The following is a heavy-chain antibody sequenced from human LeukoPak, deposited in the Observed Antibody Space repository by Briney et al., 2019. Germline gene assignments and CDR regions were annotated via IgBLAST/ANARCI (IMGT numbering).Heavy chain of an antibody. CDR3: ATVTTSSAANWFDP. CDR2: IYADRST. Sequence: SETLSLTCTVSGGSISSYYWTWIRQPAGKGLKWIGRIYADRSTNYNPSLKSRVTMSIDTSQNQFSLKLTSVTAADTAVYYCATVTTSSAANWFDPWGQGTLVTVSS. V-gene: IGHV4-4*07. J-gene: IGHJ5*02. D-gene: IGHD4-17*01. CDR1: GGSISSYY.